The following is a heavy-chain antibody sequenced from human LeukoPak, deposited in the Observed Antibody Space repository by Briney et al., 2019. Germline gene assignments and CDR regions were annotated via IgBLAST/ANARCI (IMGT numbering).Heavy chain of an antibody. V-gene: IGHV3-21*01. CDR3: AKPFYYDILTGFDS. CDR1: GFTFSNYN. CDR2: ISGSGGST. Sequence: GGSLRLSCAASGFTFSNYNMNWVRQAPGKGLEWVSAISGSGGSTYYADSVKGRFTISRDNAKNSLYLQMNSLRAEDTAVYYCAKPFYYDILTGFDSWGQGTLVTVSS. J-gene: IGHJ4*02. D-gene: IGHD3-9*01.